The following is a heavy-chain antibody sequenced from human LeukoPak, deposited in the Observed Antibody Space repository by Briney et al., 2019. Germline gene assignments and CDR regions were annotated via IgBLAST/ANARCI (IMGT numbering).Heavy chain of an antibody. Sequence: SETLSLTCAVSGYSISSGYYWGWIRQPPGKGLEWIGTIYHSGSTYYNLSLKSRVTISVDTSKNQFSLKLSSVTAADTAVYYCASRRRRLSPVDYWGQGTLVTVSS. V-gene: IGHV4-38-2*01. CDR2: IYHSGST. J-gene: IGHJ4*02. CDR3: ASRRRRLSPVDY. CDR1: GYSISSGYY.